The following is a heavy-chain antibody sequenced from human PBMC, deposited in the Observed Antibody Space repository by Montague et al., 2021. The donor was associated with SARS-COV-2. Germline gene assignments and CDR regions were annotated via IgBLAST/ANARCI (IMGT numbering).Heavy chain of an antibody. J-gene: IGHJ4*02. D-gene: IGHD3-3*01. CDR1: GGSISGGSYY. V-gene: IGHV4-61*02. Sequence: TRSLTCTVSGGSISGGSYYWSWIRQPAGKGLEWIGRIYTSGSTNYNPSLKSRVTISVDTSKNQFSLKLSSVTAADTAVYYCARADFWSGYLYFDYWGQGTLVTVSS. CDR2: IYTSGST. CDR3: ARADFWSGYLYFDY.